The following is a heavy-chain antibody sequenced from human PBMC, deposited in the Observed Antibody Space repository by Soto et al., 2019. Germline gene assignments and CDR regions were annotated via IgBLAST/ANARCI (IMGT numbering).Heavy chain of an antibody. J-gene: IGHJ4*02. Sequence: SETLSLTCTVSGGSIISGYWSWIRQPPGRGLEWIGYISHSGNTNYNPSVKSRVTLSVDTPKNQFSLRLSSVTTADTAVYYCAGLRGYAGSPIDYWGQGTLVTVSS. CDR1: GGSIISGY. D-gene: IGHD2-15*01. V-gene: IGHV4-59*01. CDR3: AGLRGYAGSPIDY. CDR2: ISHSGNT.